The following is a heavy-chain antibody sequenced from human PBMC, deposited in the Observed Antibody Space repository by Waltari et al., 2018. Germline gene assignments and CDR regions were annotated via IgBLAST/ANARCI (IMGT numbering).Heavy chain of an antibody. V-gene: IGHV4-34*01. CDR2: SNHSGST. CDR1: GGSFSGYY. CDR3: ARGGQWLVLYYYCYGMDV. Sequence: QVQLQQWGAGLLKHSETLSLTCAVYGGSFSGYYWSWIRKPPGKGLDGIGESNHSGSTNSNPSLKSRVTISVDTSKNQFSLKLSSVPAADTAVYYCARGGQWLVLYYYCYGMDVWGQGTTVTVSS. J-gene: IGHJ6*02. D-gene: IGHD6-19*01.